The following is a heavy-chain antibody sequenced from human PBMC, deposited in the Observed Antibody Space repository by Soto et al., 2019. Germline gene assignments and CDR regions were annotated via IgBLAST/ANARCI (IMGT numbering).Heavy chain of an antibody. CDR3: ARDTCTNGVCYGDH. CDR1: GNTFTNYA. D-gene: IGHD2-8*01. CDR2: INVGDADT. J-gene: IGHJ4*02. V-gene: IGHV1-3*01. Sequence: QVHLVQSGAEVKKPGASVKVSCKASGNTFTNYAIQWVRQAPGQRLEWMGWINVGDADTKYSQKFQGRLTITRDTSASAAYMELSSLRSEDTGVYFCARDTCTNGVCYGDHWGQGTLVTVSS.